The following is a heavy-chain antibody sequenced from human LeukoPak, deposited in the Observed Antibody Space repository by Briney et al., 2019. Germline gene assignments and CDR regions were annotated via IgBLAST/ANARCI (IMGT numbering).Heavy chain of an antibody. CDR2: ISFNSMNI. CDR3: ARDHSGWYNYYFDS. CDR1: GFTFSSFS. V-gene: IGHV3-21*06. D-gene: IGHD6-19*01. Sequence: GGSLRLSCAASGFTFSSFSMCWVRQAPGKGLEWVSSISFNSMNIYYADSVKGRFTISRDNAGNSLFLQMSSLRAEDTAVYFCARDHSGWYNYYFDSWGQGTLVTVSS. J-gene: IGHJ4*02.